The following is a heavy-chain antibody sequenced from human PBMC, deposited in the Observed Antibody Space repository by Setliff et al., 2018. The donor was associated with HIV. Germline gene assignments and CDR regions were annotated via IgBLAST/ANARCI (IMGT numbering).Heavy chain of an antibody. CDR3: SRRECGGDCHPEYFEY. CDR1: GGSISSRSYY. D-gene: IGHD2-21*02. CDR2: LYHSGST. J-gene: IGHJ4*01. V-gene: IGHV4-39*01. Sequence: SETLSLTCTVSGGSISSRSYYWGWILQPPGKGLEWIGRLYHSGSTYYNPSLKRRVTISVNTSKNQFALKLSSLTAADTAVYYCSRRECGGDCHPEYFEYWGLGTLVTVSS.